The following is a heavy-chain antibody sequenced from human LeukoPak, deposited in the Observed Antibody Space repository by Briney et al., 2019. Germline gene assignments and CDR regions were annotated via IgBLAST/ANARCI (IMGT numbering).Heavy chain of an antibody. V-gene: IGHV1-2*02. CDR2: INPNSGGT. CDR3: ARGPTRDNYDFWSGFELGMDV. D-gene: IGHD3-3*01. J-gene: IGHJ6*02. Sequence: ASVKVSCKASGYTFTGYYMHWVRQAPGQGLEWMGWINPNSGGTNYAQKFQGRVTMTRDTSISTAYMELSSLRSEDTAVYYCARGPTRDNYDFWSGFELGMDVWGQGTTVTVSS. CDR1: GYTFTGYY.